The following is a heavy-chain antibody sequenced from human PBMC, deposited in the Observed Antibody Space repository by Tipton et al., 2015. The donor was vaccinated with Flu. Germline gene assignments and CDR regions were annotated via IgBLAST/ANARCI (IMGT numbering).Heavy chain of an antibody. V-gene: IGHV3-30*04. J-gene: IGHJ3*01. Sequence: SLRLSCAISGFTFSTYAMHWVRQAPGKGLEWVSFISYNGKNIYYADSVKGRFTISRDDSKNTLALQMNSLRTEDTAIYYCVREPAPIGSPKSDAFDVWGQGTKVTVSS. CDR3: VREPAPIGSPKSDAFDV. D-gene: IGHD3-10*01. CDR1: GFTFSTYA. CDR2: ISYNGKNI.